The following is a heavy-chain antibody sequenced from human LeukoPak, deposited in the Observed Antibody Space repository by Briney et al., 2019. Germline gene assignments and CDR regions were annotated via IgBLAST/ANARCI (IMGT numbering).Heavy chain of an antibody. J-gene: IGHJ3*02. Sequence: ASVKVSCKASGYTFTGFDSIYIHWVRQVPGQGLEWMGWINPNSGGTNYAQKFQGRVTMTRDTSISTAYMELSRLRSDDTAVYYCASGVRGVIIGHHAFDIWGQGTMVTVSS. V-gene: IGHV1-2*02. CDR3: ASGVRGVIIGHHAFDI. CDR1: GYTFTGFDSIY. D-gene: IGHD3-10*01. CDR2: INPNSGGT.